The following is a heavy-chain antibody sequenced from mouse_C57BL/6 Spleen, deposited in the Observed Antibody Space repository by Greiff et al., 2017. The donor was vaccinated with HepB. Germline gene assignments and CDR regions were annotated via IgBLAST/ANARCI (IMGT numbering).Heavy chain of an antibody. D-gene: IGHD1-1*01. CDR3: ASTTVLWYFDV. J-gene: IGHJ1*03. CDR1: GYTFTDYN. V-gene: IGHV1-22*01. Sequence: EVKLQESGPELVKPGASVKMSCKASGYTFTDYNMHWVKQSHGKSLEWIGYINPNNGGTSYNQKFKGKATLTVNKSSSTAYMELRSLTSEDSAVYYCASTTVLWYFDVWGTGTTVTVSS. CDR2: INPNNGGT.